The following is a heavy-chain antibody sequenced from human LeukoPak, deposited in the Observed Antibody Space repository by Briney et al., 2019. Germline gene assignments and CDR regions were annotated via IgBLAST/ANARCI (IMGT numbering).Heavy chain of an antibody. CDR2: INPSGGST. D-gene: IGHD3-22*01. V-gene: IGHV1-46*01. CDR3: ARASHDSSGYYFLGY. CDR1: GYTFTSYY. J-gene: IGHJ4*02. Sequence: ASVKVSCKASGYTFTSYYMHWVRQAPGQGLEWMGIINPSGGSTSYARKFQGRVTMTRDMSTSTAYMELSSLRSEDTAVYYCARASHDSSGYYFLGYWGQGTLVTVSS.